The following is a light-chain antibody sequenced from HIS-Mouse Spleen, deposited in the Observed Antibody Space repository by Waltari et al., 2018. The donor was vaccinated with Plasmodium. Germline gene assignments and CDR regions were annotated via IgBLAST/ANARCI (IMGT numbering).Light chain of an antibody. J-gene: IGLJ3*02. V-gene: IGLV3-10*01. CDR3: YSTDSSGNHRV. Sequence: SYELTQPPSVSVSPGQTARITCSGDALPKNYAYWYQQKSGQAPVLVIYEDSKRPSGITVRFSGSSSGTMATLTFSGAQVEDEADYYCYSTDSSGNHRVFGGGTKLTVL. CDR1: ALPKNY. CDR2: EDS.